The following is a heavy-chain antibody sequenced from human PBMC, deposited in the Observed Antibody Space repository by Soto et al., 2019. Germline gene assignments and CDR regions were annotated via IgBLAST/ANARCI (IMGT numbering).Heavy chain of an antibody. Sequence: PGGSLRLSCAASGFISRSYWMHWVRQVPGKGLVWVARINGDGRSTSYADSVKGRFTISRDNAKNTLYLQMNSLRADDTAVYYCARAQYRADDAFDIWGQGAMVTVSS. CDR3: ARAQYRADDAFDI. CDR2: INGDGRST. J-gene: IGHJ3*02. D-gene: IGHD2-2*01. V-gene: IGHV3-74*03. CDR1: GFISRSYW.